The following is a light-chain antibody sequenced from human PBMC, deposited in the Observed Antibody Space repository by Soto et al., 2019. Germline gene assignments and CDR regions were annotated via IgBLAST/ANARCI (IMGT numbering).Light chain of an antibody. CDR2: DAS. Sequence: ESRSCLSVAVRGIITITCQASQHISDYLNWYQQKPGKAPKPLIYDASKLETGVPSRFSGSGSGTDFTLTITSLQPEDFATYYCQQRYSTPRTFGGGTKVDIK. CDR1: QHISDY. J-gene: IGKJ4*01. V-gene: IGKV1-39*01. CDR3: QQRYSTPRT.